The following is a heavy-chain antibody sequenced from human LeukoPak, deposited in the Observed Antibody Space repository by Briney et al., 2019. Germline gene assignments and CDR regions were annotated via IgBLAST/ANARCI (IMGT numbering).Heavy chain of an antibody. CDR3: GKSGGSIAAALTLFDY. J-gene: IGHJ4*02. D-gene: IGHD6-13*01. V-gene: IGHV1-2*02. Sequence: ASVKVSCKASGYTFIGYYMHWVRQAPGQGLEWMGWINPNSGGTNYAQKFQGRVSMTRDTSISTAYMELRSLRSDDTAVYYCGKSGGSIAAALTLFDYWGQGALVTVSS. CDR2: INPNSGGT. CDR1: GYTFIGYY.